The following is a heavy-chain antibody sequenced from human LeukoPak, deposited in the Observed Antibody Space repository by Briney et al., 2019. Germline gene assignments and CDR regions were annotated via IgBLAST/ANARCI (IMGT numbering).Heavy chain of an antibody. CDR2: IWYDGSAK. Sequence: GGSLRLSCAASGFTFSNYDMHWVRQPPGKGPEWVAVIWYDGSAKYYVDSVKGRFTISRDNSKNTLYLQMNRLRAEDTAVYYCARVRGYYFDYWGQGTLVTVSS. CDR3: ARVRGYYFDY. CDR1: GFTFSNYD. V-gene: IGHV3-33*01. J-gene: IGHJ4*02.